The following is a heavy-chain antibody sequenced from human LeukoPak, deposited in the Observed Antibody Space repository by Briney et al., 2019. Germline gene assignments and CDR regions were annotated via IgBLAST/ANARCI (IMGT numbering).Heavy chain of an antibody. D-gene: IGHD5-12*01. CDR2: MNPNSGNT. V-gene: IGHV1-8*01. CDR3: ARGVLATKRYYYMDV. CDR1: EYTFTCYD. Sequence: ASVKVSCKASEYTFTCYDINWVRQATGQGLEWMGWMNPNSGNTGYAQKFQGRVTMTRNTSISTAYMELSSLRSEDTAVYYCARGVLATKRYYYMDVWGKGTTVTVSS. J-gene: IGHJ6*03.